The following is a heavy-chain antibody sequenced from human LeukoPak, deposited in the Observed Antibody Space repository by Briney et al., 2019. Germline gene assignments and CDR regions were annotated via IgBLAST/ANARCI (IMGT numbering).Heavy chain of an antibody. CDR1: GFTFSSYW. V-gene: IGHV3-74*01. D-gene: IGHD4/OR15-4a*01. CDR2: INTDGSYT. J-gene: IGHJ4*02. CDR3: ARATLGEGEDANYAVYYFAY. Sequence: GSLRLSCAASGFTFSSYWMHWVRQAPGKGLVWVSHINTDGSYTRYADSVKGRFTISRDNAKDSLDLQMNSLRAEDTAVYYCARATLGEGEDANYAVYYFAYWGQGTPVTVSS.